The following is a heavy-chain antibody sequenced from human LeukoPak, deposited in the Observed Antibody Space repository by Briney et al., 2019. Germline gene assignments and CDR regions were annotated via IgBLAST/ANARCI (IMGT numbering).Heavy chain of an antibody. Sequence: ASVKVSCKASGYTFTRYYLHWVRQAPGQGLEWMGIINPNGGSTSYAQKFQGRVTMTRDTSTSTVYMELSSLRSEDTAFYYCARVADGYNYGRFDYWGQGTLVTVSS. CDR3: ARVADGYNYGRFDY. V-gene: IGHV1-46*01. D-gene: IGHD5-24*01. J-gene: IGHJ4*02. CDR2: INPNGGST. CDR1: GYTFTRYY.